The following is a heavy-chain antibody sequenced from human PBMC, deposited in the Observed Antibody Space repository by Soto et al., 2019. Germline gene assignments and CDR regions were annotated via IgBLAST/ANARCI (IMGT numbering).Heavy chain of an antibody. CDR1: GGSISSSSYY. CDR3: ARRFRGVARLIFGVVNDAFDI. Sequence: QLQLQESGPGLVKPSETLSLTCTVSGGSISSSSYYWGWIRQPPGKGLEWIGSIYYSGSTYYNPSLKSRVTISVDTSKNQFSLKLSSVTAADTAVYYCARRFRGVARLIFGVVNDAFDIWGQGTMVTVSS. J-gene: IGHJ3*02. D-gene: IGHD3-3*01. V-gene: IGHV4-39*01. CDR2: IYYSGST.